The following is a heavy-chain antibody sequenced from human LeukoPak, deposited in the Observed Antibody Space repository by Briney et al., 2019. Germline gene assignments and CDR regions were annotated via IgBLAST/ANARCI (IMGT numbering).Heavy chain of an antibody. CDR3: AKDGYCSGGSCYLSYFDY. D-gene: IGHD2-15*01. CDR1: GGTFSSYA. CDR2: ISGSGGST. V-gene: IGHV3-23*01. Sequence: ASVKVSCKASGGTFSSYAMSWVHQAPGKGLEWVSAISGSGGSTYYADSVKGRFTISRDNSKNTLYLQMNSLRAEDTAVYYCAKDGYCSGGSCYLSYFDYWGQGTLVTVSS. J-gene: IGHJ4*02.